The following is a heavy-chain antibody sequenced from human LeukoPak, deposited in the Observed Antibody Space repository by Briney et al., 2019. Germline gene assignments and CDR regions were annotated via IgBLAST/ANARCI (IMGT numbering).Heavy chain of an antibody. Sequence: SETLSLTCTVSGGSISSYYWSWLRQPPGKGLEWIGYIFYSGSTNYNPSLERRVTISADTSKNQFSLKLTSVTAADTAVYYCARSVAAAGTARFDYWGQGTLVTVSS. CDR1: GGSISSYY. J-gene: IGHJ4*02. D-gene: IGHD6-25*01. CDR3: ARSVAAAGTARFDY. V-gene: IGHV4-59*01. CDR2: IFYSGST.